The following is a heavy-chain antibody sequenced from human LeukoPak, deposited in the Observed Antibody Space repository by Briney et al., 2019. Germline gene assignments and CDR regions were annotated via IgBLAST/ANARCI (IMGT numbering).Heavy chain of an antibody. D-gene: IGHD4-17*01. J-gene: IGHJ5*02. Sequence: SETLYLTCAVYGGSFSGYYWSWIRQPPGKGLEWIGEINHSGSTNYNPSLKSRVTISVDTSKNQFSLKLSSVTAADTAVYYCARGAPLTVTTSGSNWFDPWGQGTLVTVSS. V-gene: IGHV4-34*01. CDR3: ARGAPLTVTTSGSNWFDP. CDR1: GGSFSGYY. CDR2: INHSGST.